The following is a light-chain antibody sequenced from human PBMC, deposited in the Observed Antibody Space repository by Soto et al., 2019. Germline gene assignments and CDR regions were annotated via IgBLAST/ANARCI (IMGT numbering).Light chain of an antibody. J-gene: IGKJ1*01. CDR3: VQHYNYPPT. CDR2: AAS. V-gene: IGKV1-6*01. CDR1: QDIRND. Sequence: AIQMTHSPSSLSASVGDRVTLTCRASQDIRNDLGWYQQKPGMAPRFLIYAASNLQSGVPSRFRGSGAGKDLTLTRSTLQPEDFATYHLVQHYNYPPTFGNRAKG.